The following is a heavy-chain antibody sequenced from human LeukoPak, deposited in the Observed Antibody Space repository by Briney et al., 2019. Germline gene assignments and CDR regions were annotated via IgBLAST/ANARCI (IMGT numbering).Heavy chain of an antibody. J-gene: IGHJ4*02. CDR1: GFTFSSYW. CDR3: ARGGYGSGSYFDY. D-gene: IGHD3-10*01. Sequence: HPGGSLRLSCAASGFTFSSYWMHWVRQAPGKGLEWVSGISWNSGSIGYADSVKGRFTISRDNAKNSLYLQMNSLRAEDTALYYCARGGYGSGSYFDYWGQGTLVTVSS. V-gene: IGHV3-9*01. CDR2: ISWNSGSI.